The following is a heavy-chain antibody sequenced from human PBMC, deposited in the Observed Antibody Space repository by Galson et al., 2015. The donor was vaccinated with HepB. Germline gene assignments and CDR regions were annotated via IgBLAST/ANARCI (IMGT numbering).Heavy chain of an antibody. CDR2: ISSSSSTI. CDR3: ARGTYYYYYGMDV. J-gene: IGHJ6*02. V-gene: IGHV3-48*02. D-gene: IGHD1-1*01. CDR1: GFTFNSYS. Sequence: SLRLSCAASGFTFNSYSMNWVRQAPGKGLEWVSYISSSSSTIYYADSVKGRFTISRDNAKNSLYLQMNSLRDEDTAVYYCARGTYYYYYGMDVWGQGTTVTVSS.